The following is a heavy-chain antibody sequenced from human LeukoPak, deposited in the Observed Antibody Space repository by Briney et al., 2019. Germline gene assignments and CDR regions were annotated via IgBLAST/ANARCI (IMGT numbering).Heavy chain of an antibody. CDR1: GFTFSSYG. J-gene: IGHJ4*02. D-gene: IGHD4-17*01. CDR2: IWYDGSNK. Sequence: AGGSLRLSCAASGFTFSSYGMHWVRQAPGKGLEWVAVIWYDGSNKHYADSVKGRFTISRDNSKNTLYLQMNSLRAEDTAVYYCAKLHDYGDYDVGYFDYWGQGTLVTVSS. CDR3: AKLHDYGDYDVGYFDY. V-gene: IGHV3-33*06.